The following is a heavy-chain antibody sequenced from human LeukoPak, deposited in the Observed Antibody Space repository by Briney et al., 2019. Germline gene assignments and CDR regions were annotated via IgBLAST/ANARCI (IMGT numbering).Heavy chain of an antibody. CDR2: IIPTFGTA. D-gene: IGHD2-2*03. Sequence: RASVKVSCKASGGTFSSYAISWVRRAPGQGLEWMGGIIPTFGTANYAQKFQGRVTITADESTSTAYMELSSLRSEDTAVYYCASGSIPLPTYYGMDVWGQGTTVTVSS. J-gene: IGHJ6*02. V-gene: IGHV1-69*13. CDR1: GGTFSSYA. CDR3: ASGSIPLPTYYGMDV.